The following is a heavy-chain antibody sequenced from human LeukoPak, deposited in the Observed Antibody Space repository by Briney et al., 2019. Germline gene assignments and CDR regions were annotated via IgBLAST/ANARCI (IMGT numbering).Heavy chain of an antibody. CDR3: ARDHSSGRPAFDY. Sequence: PGGSLRLSCAASGFTFSSDSMNWVRQAPGRGLEWVSYISSSSSTIYFADSVKGRFTISRDNAKNSLYLQMNSLRAEDTAVYYCARDHSSGRPAFDYWGQGTLVTVSS. CDR1: GFTFSSDS. D-gene: IGHD6-19*01. J-gene: IGHJ4*02. CDR2: ISSSSSTI. V-gene: IGHV3-48*01.